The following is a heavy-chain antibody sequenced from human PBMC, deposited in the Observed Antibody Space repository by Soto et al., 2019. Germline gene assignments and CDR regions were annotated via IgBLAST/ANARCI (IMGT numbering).Heavy chain of an antibody. V-gene: IGHV3-11*01. CDR1: GFTFSDYY. Sequence: QVQLVESGGGLVKPGGSLRLSCAASGFTFSDYYMSWIRQAPGKGLEWVSYISSSGSTIYYADSVKGRFTISRDNAKNSLYLQMNSLRAEDTAVYYCARDGSGTTCPFGAAYYYYIDVWGKGTTVTVSS. D-gene: IGHD1-1*01. J-gene: IGHJ6*03. CDR3: ARDGSGTTCPFGAAYYYYIDV. CDR2: ISSSGSTI.